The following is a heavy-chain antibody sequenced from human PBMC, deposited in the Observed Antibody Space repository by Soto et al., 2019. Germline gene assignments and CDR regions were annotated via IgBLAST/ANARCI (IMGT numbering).Heavy chain of an antibody. D-gene: IGHD2-2*01. Sequence: QVQLVQSGAEVKKPGASVKVSCKASGYTFTSYGISWVRQAPGQGLEWMGWISAYNGDTNYAQKLQGRVTMTTDTSTSTAHMELRSLRSDDTAVYYCARDGLPEWNIVVIPAAMASYLLYYMDVWGKGSTVTVSS. CDR3: ARDGLPEWNIVVIPAAMASYLLYYMDV. J-gene: IGHJ6*03. CDR2: ISAYNGDT. V-gene: IGHV1-18*01. CDR1: GYTFTSYG.